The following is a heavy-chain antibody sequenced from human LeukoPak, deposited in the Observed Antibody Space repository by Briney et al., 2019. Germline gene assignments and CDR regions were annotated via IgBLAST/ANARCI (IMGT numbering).Heavy chain of an antibody. J-gene: IGHJ3*02. CDR2: ISSSGST. D-gene: IGHD3-22*01. CDR3: ARGPYSYDSSCAFDI. V-gene: IGHV4-61*02. CDR1: GDSISSGDYY. Sequence: PSETLSLTCTVSGDSISSGDYYWSWIRQPAGKGLEWIGRISSSGSTNYNPSLKSRVTISVDTSKNQFSLKLSSVTAADTAVYFCARGPYSYDSSCAFDIWGQGTMVTVSS.